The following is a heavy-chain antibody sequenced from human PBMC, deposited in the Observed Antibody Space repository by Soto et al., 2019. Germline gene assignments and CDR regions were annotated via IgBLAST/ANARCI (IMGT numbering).Heavy chain of an antibody. V-gene: IGHV4-31*03. CDR2: IYYSGST. CDR1: GGSISSGGYY. CDR3: ARAGRITGGIRRRYMDV. Sequence: SETLSLTCTVSGGSISSGGYYWSWIRQHPGKGLEWIGYIYYSGSTYYNPSLKSRVTISVDTSKNQFSLKLSSVTAADTAVYYCARAGRITGGIRRRYMDVWGKGTTVTVSS. D-gene: IGHD3-16*01. J-gene: IGHJ6*03.